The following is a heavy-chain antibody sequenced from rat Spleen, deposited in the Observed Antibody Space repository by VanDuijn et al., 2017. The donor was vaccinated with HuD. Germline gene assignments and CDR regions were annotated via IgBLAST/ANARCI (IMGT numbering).Heavy chain of an antibody. Sequence: EVQLVESGGGLVQPGRSLKLSCVASGFTFNNYWMTWIRQAPGMGLEWVASITNTGGSIYYRNSVKGRFTLSRDNTRNTLYLRMDSLKSEDTATYYCVTTYFGYWYFDYWGQGVLVTVSS. V-gene: IGHV5-31*01. CDR3: VTTYFGYWYFDY. CDR2: ITNTGGSI. J-gene: IGHJ2*01. CDR1: GFTFNNYW. D-gene: IGHD1-9*01.